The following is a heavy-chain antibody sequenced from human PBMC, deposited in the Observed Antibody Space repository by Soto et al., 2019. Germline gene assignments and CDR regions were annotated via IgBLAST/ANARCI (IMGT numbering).Heavy chain of an antibody. CDR2: ISGSGGST. D-gene: IGHD3-10*01. CDR1: GFTFSSYA. Sequence: EVQLLESGGGLVQPGGSLRLSCAASGFTFSSYAMNWVRQAPGKGLEWVSAISGSGGSTYYADSVKGRFTISRDNTKNTLYLQMNSRRAEDTAVYYCAKKHGELVPRDYWGQGTLVTVSS. CDR3: AKKHGELVPRDY. V-gene: IGHV3-23*01. J-gene: IGHJ4*02.